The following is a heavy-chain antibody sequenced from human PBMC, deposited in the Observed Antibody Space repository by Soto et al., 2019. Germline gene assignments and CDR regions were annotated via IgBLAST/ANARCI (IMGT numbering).Heavy chain of an antibody. J-gene: IGHJ4*02. CDR2: ISAHNGNT. Sequence: ASVKVSCKASGYTFTSYGISWVRQAPGQVLEWMGWISAHNGNTNHAQKLQGRVTMTTDTSTSTAYMELRSLRSDDTAVYYCARDAAVGLFDYWGQGTLVTVSS. V-gene: IGHV1-18*01. CDR3: ARDAAVGLFDY. CDR1: GYTFTSYG. D-gene: IGHD1-26*01.